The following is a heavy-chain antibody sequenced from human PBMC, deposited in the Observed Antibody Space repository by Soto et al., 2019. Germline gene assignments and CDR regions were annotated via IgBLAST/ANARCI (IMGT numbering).Heavy chain of an antibody. D-gene: IGHD2-2*01. J-gene: IGHJ4*02. CDR2: MSATSGST. V-gene: IGHV3-23*04. Sequence: EVQLVESGGGLVQPGGSLRLSCSASGFTFSSYAMSWVRQAPGKGLEWVSVMSATSGSTFYADSVKGRFTISRDNSKXXXXXXLXXLRAEDTAVYYCAKKTSAVPAALDYWGQGTLVTVSS. CDR3: AKKTSAVPAALDY. CDR1: GFTFSSYA.